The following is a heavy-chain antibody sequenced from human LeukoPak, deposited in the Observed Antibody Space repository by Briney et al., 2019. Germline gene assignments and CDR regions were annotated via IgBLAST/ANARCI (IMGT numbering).Heavy chain of an antibody. D-gene: IGHD3-10*01. CDR1: GFTFSSYA. V-gene: IGHV3-23*01. CDR3: AQSSYGSGSYFVDY. Sequence: GGSLRLSCAASGFTFSSYAMSWVRQAPGKGLEWVSAISGSGGSTYYADSVKGRFTISRDNSKNTLYLQMNSLGAEDTAVYYCAQSSYGSGSYFVDYWGQGTLVTVSS. CDR2: ISGSGGST. J-gene: IGHJ4*02.